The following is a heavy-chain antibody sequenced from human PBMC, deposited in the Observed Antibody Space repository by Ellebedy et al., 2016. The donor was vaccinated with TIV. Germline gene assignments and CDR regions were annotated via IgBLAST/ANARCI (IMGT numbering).Heavy chain of an antibody. D-gene: IGHD2-15*01. CDR1: GFTFSNYA. CDR2: ISGSGGSK. V-gene: IGHV3-23*01. Sequence: PGGSLRLSCAASGFTFSNYAMSWVRQAPGKGLEWVPGISGSGGSKYYAASVKGRFTISRDNSKNTLYLQMNSLRVEDTAVYHCAKTDANVVVVVAATPAPSDYWGQGTLVTVSS. J-gene: IGHJ4*02. CDR3: AKTDANVVVVVAATPAPSDY.